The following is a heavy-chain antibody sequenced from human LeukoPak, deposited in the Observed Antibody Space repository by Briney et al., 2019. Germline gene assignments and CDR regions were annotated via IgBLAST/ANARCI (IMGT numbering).Heavy chain of an antibody. V-gene: IGHV3-21*04. CDR2: ISSSSSYI. CDR3: AKWGDTAMVKSDY. Sequence: GGSLRLSCAASGFTFSSYSMNWVRQAPGKGLEWVSSISSSSSYIYYADSVRGRFTISRDNAKNSLYLQMNSLRAEDTAVYYCAKWGDTAMVKSDYWSQGTLVTVSS. J-gene: IGHJ4*02. CDR1: GFTFSSYS. D-gene: IGHD5-18*01.